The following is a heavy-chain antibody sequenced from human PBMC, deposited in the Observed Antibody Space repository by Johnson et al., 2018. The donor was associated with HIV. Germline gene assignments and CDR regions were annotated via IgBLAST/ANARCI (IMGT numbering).Heavy chain of an antibody. J-gene: IGHJ3*02. V-gene: IGHV3-53*01. D-gene: IGHD3-10*01. CDR1: GFTVSSNY. Sequence: VLLVESGGGLIQPGGSLRLSCAASGFTVSSNYMTWVRPAPGTGLEWVSVIYSGGSTYYADSVKGRFTISRDSSKNTVYLQMNSLRAEDTAIYYCARADGSGSYFGFEIWGQGTMVTVSS. CDR2: IYSGGST. CDR3: ARADGSGSYFGFEI.